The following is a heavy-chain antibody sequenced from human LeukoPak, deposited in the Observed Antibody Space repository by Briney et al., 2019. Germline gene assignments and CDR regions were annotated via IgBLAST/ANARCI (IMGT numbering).Heavy chain of an antibody. Sequence: GASVKVSCKASGYTFTSYGISWVRQAPGQGLEWMGWINPNSGGTNYAQNFQGRVTMTRDTSISTAYMELSSLRSDDTALYYCARDLSYYDYWGQGTLVTVFS. CDR3: ARDLSYYDY. CDR1: GYTFTSYG. CDR2: INPNSGGT. J-gene: IGHJ4*02. D-gene: IGHD2/OR15-2a*01. V-gene: IGHV1-2*02.